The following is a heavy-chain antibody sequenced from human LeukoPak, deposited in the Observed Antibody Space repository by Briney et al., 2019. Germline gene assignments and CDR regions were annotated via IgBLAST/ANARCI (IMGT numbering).Heavy chain of an antibody. D-gene: IGHD3-3*01. Sequence: PGGSLRLSCAASGFTFSSYAMSWVRQAPGKGLEWVSAISGSGGSTYYADSVKGRFTISRDNAKNTLYLQMNSLRAEDTAVYYCAGSTYYDFWSGYHVNYFDYWGQGTLVTVSS. CDR2: ISGSGGST. J-gene: IGHJ4*02. CDR3: AGSTYYDFWSGYHVNYFDY. V-gene: IGHV3-23*01. CDR1: GFTFSSYA.